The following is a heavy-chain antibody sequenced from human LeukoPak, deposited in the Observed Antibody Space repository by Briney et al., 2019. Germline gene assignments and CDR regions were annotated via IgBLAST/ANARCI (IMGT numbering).Heavy chain of an antibody. CDR3: ARGSSFDGYCSAGACDAGYYDS. D-gene: IGHD2-15*01. CDR2: INHRGSS. Sequence: KPSQTLSPTCAVYGESFSAYFWNSIRQAPGEPLEYIVEINHRGSSHYNPSLKTRVTLSVDTSKNQFSLKLTSVTAADTAVYFCARGSSFDGYCSAGACDAGYYDSWGQGTPVTVSS. V-gene: IGHV4-34*01. CDR1: GESFSAYF. J-gene: IGHJ4*02.